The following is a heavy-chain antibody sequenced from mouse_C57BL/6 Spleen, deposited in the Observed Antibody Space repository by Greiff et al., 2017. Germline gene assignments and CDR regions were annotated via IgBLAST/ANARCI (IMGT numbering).Heavy chain of an antibody. CDR1: GYTFTDYD. CDR2: INPNNGGT. Sequence: EVQLQQSGPELVKPGASVQISCKASGYTFTDYDMNWVKQSHGKGLEWIGDINPNNGGTSYNQKCKGEATLTVEKSSSTAYMYLRSLTSKDYAVYDCARDYGSSQKRQFDYWGQGTTLTVSS. D-gene: IGHD1-1*01. V-gene: IGHV1-26*01. J-gene: IGHJ2*01. CDR3: ARDYGSSQKRQFDY.